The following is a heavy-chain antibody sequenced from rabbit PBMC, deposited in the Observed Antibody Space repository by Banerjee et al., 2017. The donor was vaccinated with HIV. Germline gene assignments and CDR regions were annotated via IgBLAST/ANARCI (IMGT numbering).Heavy chain of an antibody. J-gene: IGHJ4*01. V-gene: IGHV1S40*01. Sequence: QSLEESGGDLVQPEGSLTLTCKASGFDFSSNAMCWVRQAPGKGLEWIAYIGAGSSDNTYYASWAKGRFTLFKTSSTTVTLQMTSLTAADTATYFCARESRVSSGWGGFNLWGQGTLVTVS. CDR1: GFDFSSNA. CDR2: IGAGSSDNT. CDR3: ARESRVSSGWGGFNL. D-gene: IGHD4-1*01.